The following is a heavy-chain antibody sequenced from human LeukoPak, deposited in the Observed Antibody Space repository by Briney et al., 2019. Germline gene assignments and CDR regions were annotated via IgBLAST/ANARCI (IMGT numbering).Heavy chain of an antibody. CDR2: ISISGDFL. J-gene: IGHJ4*02. CDR1: GFTFSSYN. CDR3: VKEGTVTLDY. V-gene: IGHV3-21*01. D-gene: IGHD4-17*01. Sequence: GGSLRLSCAASGFTFSSYNMKWVRQAPGRGLECVSSISISGDFLYYADSVEGRFTISRDNAKNTLYLQMNSLRAEDTAVYYCVKEGTVTLDYWGQGTLVTVSS.